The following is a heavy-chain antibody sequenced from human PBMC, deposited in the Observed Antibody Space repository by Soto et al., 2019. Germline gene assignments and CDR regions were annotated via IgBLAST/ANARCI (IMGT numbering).Heavy chain of an antibody. D-gene: IGHD3-22*01. Sequence: PSETLSLTCTVSGVSISHHYWSWIRQPPGKRLEWIGYIYYSGNTKYNPSLESRVTISVDTSKNQFSLKLSSVTAADTALYYCARGFYDSSGYSSPFDSWGQGTQVT. CDR2: IYYSGNT. J-gene: IGHJ5*01. CDR1: GVSISHHY. CDR3: ARGFYDSSGYSSPFDS. V-gene: IGHV4-59*11.